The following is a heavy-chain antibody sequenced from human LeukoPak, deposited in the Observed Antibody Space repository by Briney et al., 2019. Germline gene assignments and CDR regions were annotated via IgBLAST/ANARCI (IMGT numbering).Heavy chain of an antibody. CDR1: GGSISSSSYY. CDR2: IYYSGST. V-gene: IGHV4-39*07. CDR3: AGYSSSDVDY. J-gene: IGHJ4*02. Sequence: SETLSLTCTVSGGSISSSSYYWGWIRQPPGKGLEWIGSIYYSGSTYYNPSLKSRVTISVDTSKNQFSLKPSSVTAADTAVYYCAGYSSSDVDYWGQGTLVTVSS. D-gene: IGHD6-6*01.